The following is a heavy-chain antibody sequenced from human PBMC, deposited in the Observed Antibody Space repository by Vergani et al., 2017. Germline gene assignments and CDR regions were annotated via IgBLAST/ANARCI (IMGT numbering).Heavy chain of an antibody. CDR3: AKSRASLDLWGEHFQH. CDR2: IDNSGRSI. CDR1: VFTFTSYR. D-gene: IGHD3-16*01. Sequence: QVQLVESGGGVVQPGGSLRLSCAASVFTFTSYRMHCVRQAPGKGLEWVATIDNSGRSIYYTHSVKGRFTISRDNSKSTLFLQMNSLSAEDTALYYCAKSRASLDLWGEHFQHWGRGTLVTVSS. V-gene: IGHV3-NL1*01. J-gene: IGHJ1*01.